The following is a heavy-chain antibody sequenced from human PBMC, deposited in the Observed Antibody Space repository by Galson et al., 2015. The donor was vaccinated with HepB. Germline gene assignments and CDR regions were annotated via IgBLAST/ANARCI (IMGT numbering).Heavy chain of an antibody. Sequence: SLRLSCAASGFTFSSYAMSWVRQAPGKGLEWVVVICAGGGSKYYADSVKGRFTISRDNSKNTLYLQMNSLRAEDTAVYYCAKKEESRPSSYSDSWGQGPLVTVPS. J-gene: IGHJ4*02. V-gene: IGHV3-23*01. CDR1: GFTFSSYA. CDR3: AKKEESRPSSYSDS. D-gene: IGHD6-6*01. CDR2: ICAGGGSK.